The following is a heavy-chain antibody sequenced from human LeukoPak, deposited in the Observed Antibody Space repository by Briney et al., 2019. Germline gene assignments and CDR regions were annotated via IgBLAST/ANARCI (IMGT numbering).Heavy chain of an antibody. J-gene: IGHJ5*02. CDR3: ARDIGSSYNWFDP. D-gene: IGHD1-26*01. Sequence: SVKVSCKASGGTFSSYAISWVRQAPGQGLEWMGRIIPIFGTANYAQKFQGRVTITTDESTSTAYMELSSLRSEDTAVYYCARDIGSSYNWFDPRGQGTLVTVSS. CDR2: IIPIFGTA. V-gene: IGHV1-69*05. CDR1: GGTFSSYA.